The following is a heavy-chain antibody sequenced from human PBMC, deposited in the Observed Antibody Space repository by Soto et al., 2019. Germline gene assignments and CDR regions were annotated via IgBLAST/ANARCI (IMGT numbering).Heavy chain of an antibody. CDR2: IYYSGNT. CDR1: GVSISSYY. Sequence: SETLSLTCTVSGVSISSYYWSWIRQPPGKGLEWIGYIYYSGNTNYNPSLKSRVTISVDTSKTQFSLKLSSVTAADSAVYYCARVTSRSGRERIFEKWGQGTLVTVSS. D-gene: IGHD3-10*01. CDR3: ARVTSRSGRERIFEK. V-gene: IGHV4-59*01. J-gene: IGHJ4*02.